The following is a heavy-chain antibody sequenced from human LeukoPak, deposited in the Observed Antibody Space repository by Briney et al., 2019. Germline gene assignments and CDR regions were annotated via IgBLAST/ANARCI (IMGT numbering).Heavy chain of an antibody. Sequence: GRSLRLSCAASGFTFSSYGMHWVRQAPGKGLEWVAVIWYDGSNKYYADSVKGRFTISRDNSKNSLYLQMNSLRAEDTALYYCAKLTQLNWFDPWGQGTLVTVSS. D-gene: IGHD4-23*01. CDR2: IWYDGSNK. CDR1: GFTFSSYG. CDR3: AKLTQLNWFDP. V-gene: IGHV3-33*06. J-gene: IGHJ5*02.